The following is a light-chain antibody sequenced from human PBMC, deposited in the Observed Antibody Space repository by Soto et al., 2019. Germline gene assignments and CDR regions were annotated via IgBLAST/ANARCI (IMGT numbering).Light chain of an antibody. Sequence: EIVLTQSPGTLSLSPGERATLSCRATQSVSSAFLAWYQQKPGQAPRLLIYGASSRATGIPDRFSGSGSGTDFTLTITRLEPEDFAVYYCQLYGRSFSITFGQGTRLEIK. CDR1: QSVSSAF. J-gene: IGKJ5*01. V-gene: IGKV3-20*01. CDR2: GAS. CDR3: QLYGRSFSIT.